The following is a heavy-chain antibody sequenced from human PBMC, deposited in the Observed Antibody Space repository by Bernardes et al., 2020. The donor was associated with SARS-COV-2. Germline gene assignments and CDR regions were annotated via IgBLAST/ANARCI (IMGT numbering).Heavy chain of an antibody. D-gene: IGHD2-15*01. J-gene: IGHJ4*02. CDR2: INTDGSTI. CDR1: GLSFFW. CDR3: ARDFGGGSDY. V-gene: IGHV3-74*01. Sequence: GGSLRLSCAASGLSFFWMHWVRQAPGKGLVWVSRINTDGSTINYADSVKGRFTISRDNAKNTLYLQMNSLRAEDTAVYYCARDFGGGSDYWCQGTLVTVSS.